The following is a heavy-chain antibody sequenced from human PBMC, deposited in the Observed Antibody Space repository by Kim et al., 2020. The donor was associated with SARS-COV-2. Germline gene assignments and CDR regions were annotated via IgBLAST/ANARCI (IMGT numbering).Heavy chain of an antibody. D-gene: IGHD3-9*01. CDR3: ARIGDDILTGYIDY. V-gene: IGHV5-51*01. Sequence: SPSFQGQVTISADKSISTAYLQWSSLKASDTAMYYCARIGDDILTGYIDYWGQGTLVTVSS. J-gene: IGHJ4*02.